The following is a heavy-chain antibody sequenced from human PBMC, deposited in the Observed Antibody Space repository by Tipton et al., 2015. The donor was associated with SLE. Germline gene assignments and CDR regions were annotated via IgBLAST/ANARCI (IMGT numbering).Heavy chain of an antibody. CDR3: ARGDPRHDGSVGYFDT. CDR2: IYYSGST. J-gene: IGHJ4*02. Sequence: TLSLTCTVSGGSISSSSYYWGWIRQPPGKGLEWIGSIYYSGSTYYNPSLKSRLIISLDTSKNQFSLKLRSVTAADTAVYYCARGDPRHDGSVGYFDTWGQGALVTVSS. CDR1: GGSISSSSYY. V-gene: IGHV4-39*07. D-gene: IGHD3-10*01.